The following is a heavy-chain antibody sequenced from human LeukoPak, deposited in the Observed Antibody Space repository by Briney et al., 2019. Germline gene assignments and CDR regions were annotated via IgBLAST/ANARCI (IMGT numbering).Heavy chain of an antibody. CDR2: ISAYNGNT. Sequence: ASVKVSCKASGYTFTSYGISWVRQAPGQGLEWMGWISAYNGNTNYAQKFQGRVTITRNTSISTAYMELSSLRSEDTAVYYCARGFRGGAAAGTRGDYWGQGTLVTVSS. CDR3: ARGFRGGAAAGTRGDY. D-gene: IGHD6-13*01. CDR1: GYTFTSYG. V-gene: IGHV1-18*01. J-gene: IGHJ4*02.